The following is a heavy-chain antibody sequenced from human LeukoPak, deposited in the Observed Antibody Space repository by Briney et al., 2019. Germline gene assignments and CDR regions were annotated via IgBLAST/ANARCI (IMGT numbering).Heavy chain of an antibody. D-gene: IGHD6-13*01. CDR2: ISSSGSTI. CDR1: GFTFSSYE. CDR3: ASPYSSRWYELCY. Sequence: GGSLRLSCAASGFTFSSYEMNWVRQAPGKGLEWVSYISSSGSTIYYADSVKGRFTISRDNTKNSLYLQMNSLIAEDTAVYYCASPYSSRWYELCYWGQGTLVTVSS. J-gene: IGHJ4*02. V-gene: IGHV3-48*03.